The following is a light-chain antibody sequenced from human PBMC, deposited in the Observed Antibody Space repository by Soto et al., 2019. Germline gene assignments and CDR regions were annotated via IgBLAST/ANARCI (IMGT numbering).Light chain of an antibody. CDR2: AAS. CDR1: QTIGTY. Sequence: DIQMTQSPSSLSASVGDRVTITCRASQTIGTYLNWYQQKPGKAPKLLIYAASNLQSGVPSRFNGSESGTDVTVTISSLRPDCFATCYYQKSYNIPYTFGQGTKLEI. CDR3: QKSYNIPYT. V-gene: IGKV1-39*01. J-gene: IGKJ2*01.